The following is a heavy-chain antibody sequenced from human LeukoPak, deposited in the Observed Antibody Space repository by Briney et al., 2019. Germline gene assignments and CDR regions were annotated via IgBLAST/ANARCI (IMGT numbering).Heavy chain of an antibody. J-gene: IGHJ1*01. D-gene: IGHD4-17*01. CDR1: GFTFSSYG. Sequence: PGGSLRLSCAASGFTFSSYGMYWVRQAPGKGLEWVAIIWYDGSNKYYADSVKGRFTISRDNSKNTLYLQMNSLRAEDTAVYYCAREGPPPYGDYASAECFQHWGQGTLVTVSS. CDR2: IWYDGSNK. CDR3: AREGPPPYGDYASAECFQH. V-gene: IGHV3-33*01.